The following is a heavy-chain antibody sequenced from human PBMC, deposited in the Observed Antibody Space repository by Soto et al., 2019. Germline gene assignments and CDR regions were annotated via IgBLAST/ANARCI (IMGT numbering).Heavy chain of an antibody. Sequence: QVQLVQSGAEVKKPGYSVKVSCKASGGTFSSYAISWVRQAPGQGLEWMGGIIPIFGTANYAQKFQGRVTITADESTSTAYMELSSLRSEDTAVYYFASCRDGYNYWYFDLWGRGTLVTVSS. CDR2: IIPIFGTA. CDR1: GGTFSSYA. CDR3: ASCRDGYNYWYFDL. V-gene: IGHV1-69*12. D-gene: IGHD5-12*01. J-gene: IGHJ2*01.